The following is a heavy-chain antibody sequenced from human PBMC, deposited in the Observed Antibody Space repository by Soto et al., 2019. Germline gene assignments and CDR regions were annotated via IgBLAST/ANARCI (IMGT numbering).Heavy chain of an antibody. J-gene: IGHJ4*02. Sequence: QVPLQETGPGLVKPSQTLSLTCTVSGGSISRGGYYWSWIRQHPEKGLEWIGYIYYSGSTYYTPSLKSRVTISVDTSKNQFSLKLSSVTGADTAVYYCARPPRYWGQGTLVTVSS. CDR1: GGSISRGGYY. CDR3: ARPPRY. V-gene: IGHV4-31*03. CDR2: IYYSGST.